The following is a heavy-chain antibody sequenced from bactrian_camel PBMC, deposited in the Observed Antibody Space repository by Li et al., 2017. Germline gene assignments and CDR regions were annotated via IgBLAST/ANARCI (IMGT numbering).Heavy chain of an antibody. CDR2: IYGGGGRDT. V-gene: IGHV3-3*01. D-gene: IGHD6*01. CDR1: GDTNSRC. J-gene: IGHJ4*01. Sequence: HVQLVESGGTSVKPGESLRISCVILGDTNSRCMGWFRQAPGKEREGVAAIYGGGGRDTYYVNSVKGRFTISADSAKNTVTLQMNSLNPGDTAMYYCAADLAKTCHYLIERTYGGSWSSATKRGFPHWGQGTQVTVS. CDR3: AADLAKTCHYLIERTYGGSWSSATKRGFPH.